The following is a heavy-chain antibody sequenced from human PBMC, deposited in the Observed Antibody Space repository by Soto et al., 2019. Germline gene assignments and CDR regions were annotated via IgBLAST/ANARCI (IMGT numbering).Heavy chain of an antibody. D-gene: IGHD3-10*01. CDR1: GGTFSRYA. J-gene: IGHJ6*02. V-gene: IGHV1-69*01. Sequence: QVQLVQSGAEVKKPGSSVKVSCKASGGTFSRYAFSWVRQAPGQGLEWMGGIVPIYGTRGFAQKFQGRLTITADEPTRTAYMELSSLRSEGTAVYYCARDLDYYGSGSHYYYGMGVWGQGTTVTVSS. CDR3: ARDLDYYGSGSHYYYGMGV. CDR2: IVPIYGTR.